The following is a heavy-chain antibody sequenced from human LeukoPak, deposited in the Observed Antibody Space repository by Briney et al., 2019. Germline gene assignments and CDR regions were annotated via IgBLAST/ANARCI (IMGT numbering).Heavy chain of an antibody. V-gene: IGHV4-30-4*01. CDR1: GGSISSGDYY. D-gene: IGHD3-22*01. CDR3: ARPYYYDSRIDP. J-gene: IGHJ5*02. Sequence: PSETLSLTCTVSGGSISSGDYYWSWIRQPPGKGLEWIAYMYYSGSTYYNPSLKSRVTMSAGTSKNQLSLKLSSVTAADTAVYYCARPYYYDSRIDPWGQRILVTVSS. CDR2: MYYSGST.